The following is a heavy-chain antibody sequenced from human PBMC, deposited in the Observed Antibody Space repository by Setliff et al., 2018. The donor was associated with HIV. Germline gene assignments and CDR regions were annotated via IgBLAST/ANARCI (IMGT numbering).Heavy chain of an antibody. V-gene: IGHV4-34*01. CDR1: GAPFNGYY. D-gene: IGHD4-4*01. CDR3: AAFFVTPMTTQDF. J-gene: IGHJ4*02. Sequence: SETLSLTCAVYGAPFNGYYWAWIRQSPAKGLEWIGEIYHTGYINYNPSLRSRASVSRDMSSNQFSLRLSSVTAADAAVYYCAAFFVTPMTTQDFWGQGTLVTVSS. CDR2: IYHTGYI.